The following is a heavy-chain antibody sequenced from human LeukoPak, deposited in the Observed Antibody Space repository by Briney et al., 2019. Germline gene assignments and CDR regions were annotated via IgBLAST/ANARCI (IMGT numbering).Heavy chain of an antibody. Sequence: GASVKVSCKASGYTFTGYYMHWVRQAPGQGLEWMGWINPNSGGTNYAQKFQGRVTMTRDTSISTAYMELSRLRSDDTAVYYCARDLIRGGWFGKGRSWFDPWGQGTLVTVSS. J-gene: IGHJ5*02. CDR1: GYTFTGYY. D-gene: IGHD3-10*01. CDR2: INPNSGGT. V-gene: IGHV1-2*02. CDR3: ARDLIRGGWFGKGRSWFDP.